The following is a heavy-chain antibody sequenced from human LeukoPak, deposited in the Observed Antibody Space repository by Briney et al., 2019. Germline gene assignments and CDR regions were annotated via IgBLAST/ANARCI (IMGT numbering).Heavy chain of an antibody. V-gene: IGHV3-21*01. J-gene: IGHJ4*02. CDR3: ARSSDYKDY. Sequence: GGSLRLSGAAFGFTFSSFSRNWFRQAPGKGLEWVSSISSSSSYIYYADSVKGRFTISRDNAKNSLYLQMNSLRAEDTAVYYCARSSDYKDYWGQGTLVTVSS. D-gene: IGHD4-11*01. CDR2: ISSSSSYI. CDR1: GFTFSSFS.